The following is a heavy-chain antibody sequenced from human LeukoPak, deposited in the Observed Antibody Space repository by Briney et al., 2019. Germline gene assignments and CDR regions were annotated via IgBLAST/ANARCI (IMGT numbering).Heavy chain of an antibody. V-gene: IGHV1-2*02. J-gene: IGHJ4*02. CDR1: GYTFTTYY. Sequence: GASVKLSCKASGYTFTTYYVHWVRQAPGQGLEWMGWINPNSGGTNYAQKFQGRVTMTRDTSISTAYMELSRLRSDDTAVYYCARELNYDSSGYYFDYWGQGTLVTVSS. D-gene: IGHD3-22*01. CDR3: ARELNYDSSGYYFDY. CDR2: INPNSGGT.